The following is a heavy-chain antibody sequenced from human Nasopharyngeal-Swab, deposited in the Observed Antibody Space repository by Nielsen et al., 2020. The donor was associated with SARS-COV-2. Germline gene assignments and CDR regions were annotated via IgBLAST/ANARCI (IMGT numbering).Heavy chain of an antibody. J-gene: IGHJ6*02. D-gene: IGHD6-19*01. CDR1: GFNFRNYG. V-gene: IGHV3-30*03. Sequence: GESLKISCAASGFNFRNYGMHWVRQAPGKGPEWMAVISSDGSFQYYADSVKGRFIISRDNAKNSLYLQMNSLRAEDTAVYYCARDKFWGQWYYYGMDVWGQGTTVTVSS. CDR3: ARDKFWGQWYYYGMDV. CDR2: ISSDGSFQ.